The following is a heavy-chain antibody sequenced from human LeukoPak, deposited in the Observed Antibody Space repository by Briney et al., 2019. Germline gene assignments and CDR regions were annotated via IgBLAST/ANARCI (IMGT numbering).Heavy chain of an antibody. CDR3: ARDTGGYNQYYFDY. D-gene: IGHD5-24*01. CDR2: ISSSGSTI. V-gene: IGHV3-11*04. J-gene: IGHJ4*02. CDR1: GFTFSDYY. Sequence: GGSLRLSCAASGFTFSDYYMSWIRQAPGKGLEWVSYISSSGSTIYYADSVKGRFTISRDNSKNTLYLQMNSLRAEDTAVYYCARDTGGYNQYYFDYWGQGTLVTVSS.